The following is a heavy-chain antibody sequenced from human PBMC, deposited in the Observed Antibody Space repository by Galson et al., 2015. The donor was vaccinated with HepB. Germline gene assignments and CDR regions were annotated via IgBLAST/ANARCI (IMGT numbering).Heavy chain of an antibody. CDR3: ARVVPWSGLAPAANSDY. CDR1: GGSMSSGGYY. J-gene: IGHJ4*02. V-gene: IGHV4-31*03. CDR2: IYYSGTT. Sequence: LSLTCTVSGGSMSSGGYYWSGLRQPPGKGLEWIGYIYYSGTTYYNPSLKGRVTISLDTSKNQFSLKLSSVTAADTAVYYCARVVPWSGLAPAANSDYWGQGTLVTVSS. D-gene: IGHD2-2*01.